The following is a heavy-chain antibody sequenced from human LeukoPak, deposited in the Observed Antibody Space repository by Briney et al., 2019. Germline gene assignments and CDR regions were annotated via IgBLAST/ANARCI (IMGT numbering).Heavy chain of an antibody. V-gene: IGHV4-38-2*02. CDR1: GYSISSGYY. D-gene: IGHD6-19*01. CDR2: IYHSGST. CDR3: AMIAVAGNPDYFDY. Sequence: PSETLSLTCTVSGYSISSGYYWGWIRQPPGKGLEWIGSIYHSGSTYYNPSLKSRVTISVDTSKNQFSLKLSSVTAADTAVYYCAMIAVAGNPDYFDYWGQGTLVTVSS. J-gene: IGHJ4*02.